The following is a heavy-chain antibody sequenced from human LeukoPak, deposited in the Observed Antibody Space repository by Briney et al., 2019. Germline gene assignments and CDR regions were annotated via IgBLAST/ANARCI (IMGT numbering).Heavy chain of an antibody. CDR3: ARGPPPMGYYDSSGDYDFDY. Sequence: ASVKVSCKTSGYTFTSHHINWVRQATGQGLEWMGWMNPNSGNTGYAQKFQGRVIMTRNTSISTAYMELSSLRSEETAVYYCARGPPPMGYYDSSGDYDFDYWGQGTLVTVSS. CDR1: GYTFTSHH. CDR2: MNPNSGNT. D-gene: IGHD3-22*01. J-gene: IGHJ4*02. V-gene: IGHV1-8*01.